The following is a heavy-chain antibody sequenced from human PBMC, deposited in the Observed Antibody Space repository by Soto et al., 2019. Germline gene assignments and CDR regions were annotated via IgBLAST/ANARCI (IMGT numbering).Heavy chain of an antibody. V-gene: IGHV3-23*01. CDR1: GFTFSSYT. J-gene: IGHJ5*02. CDR3: AKGFIRDCGGDCTVDT. Sequence: GGSLRLSCAASGFTFSSYTMSWVRQSPGKGLEWVSGISATGGSTYYADSVKGRFTFSRDNSKNTLYLQMNSLRAEDTAVYYCAKGFIRDCGGDCTVDTWGQGTLVTVS. CDR2: ISATGGST. D-gene: IGHD2-21*02.